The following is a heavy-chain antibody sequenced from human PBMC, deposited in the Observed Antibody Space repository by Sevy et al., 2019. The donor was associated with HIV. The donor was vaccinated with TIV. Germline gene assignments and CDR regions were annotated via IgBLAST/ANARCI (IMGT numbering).Heavy chain of an antibody. J-gene: IGHJ6*02. CDR3: ASELARDDYDDYPEGTNGYYYYYGMDV. Sequence: ASVKVSCKASGYTFTSYYMHWVRQAPGQGLEWMGIINPSGGSTSYAQKFQGRVNMTRDTSTNTVYMELSSQRTEDTAVYYCASELARDDYDDYPEGTNGYYYYYGMDVWGQGTTVTVSS. D-gene: IGHD4-17*01. CDR1: GYTFTSYY. CDR2: INPSGGST. V-gene: IGHV1-46*01.